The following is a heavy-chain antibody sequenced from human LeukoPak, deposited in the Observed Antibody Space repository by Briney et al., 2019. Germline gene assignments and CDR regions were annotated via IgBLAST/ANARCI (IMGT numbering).Heavy chain of an antibody. D-gene: IGHD3-9*01. V-gene: IGHV5-51*01. CDR1: GYSFTRYW. J-gene: IGHJ5*02. CDR3: KQKTAYDILTGYLRNWFDP. CDR2: IYPGNSDT. Sequence: GESLKIPCKGSGYSFTRYWIGWVRQMPGKGLDWMGIIYPGNSDTRYSPSVQGQVTISADKSISPAYLQWSSLKASDTAMYFFKQKTAYDILTGYLRNWFDPWGQGTLVTVSS.